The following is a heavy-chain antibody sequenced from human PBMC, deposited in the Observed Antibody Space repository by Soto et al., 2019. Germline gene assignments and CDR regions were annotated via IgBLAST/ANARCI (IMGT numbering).Heavy chain of an antibody. V-gene: IGHV3-30-3*01. Sequence: QVQLVESGGGVVQPGRSLRLSCAASGFTFSSYAMHWVRQAPGKGLEWVAVISYDGSNKYYADSVNGRFTISRDNSKNTLYLQMNSLRAEDTAVYYCAREYEVYDFWSVGYLNTEKYNWFDPWGQGTLVTVSS. CDR3: AREYEVYDFWSVGYLNTEKYNWFDP. CDR2: ISYDGSNK. J-gene: IGHJ5*02. D-gene: IGHD3-3*01. CDR1: GFTFSSYA.